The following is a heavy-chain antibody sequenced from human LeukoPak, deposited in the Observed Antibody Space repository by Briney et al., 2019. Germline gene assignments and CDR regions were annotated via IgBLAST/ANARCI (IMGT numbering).Heavy chain of an antibody. CDR1: GFTVRSNY. CDR3: ARVLSKRGMDY. D-gene: IGHD2-8*01. CDR2: IKQDGSEK. J-gene: IGHJ4*02. Sequence: GGSPRLSCAASGFTVRSNYMGWVRQAPGKGLEWVANIKQDGSEKYYVDSVKGRFTISRDNAKNSLYLQMNSLRAEDTAVYYCARVLSKRGMDYWGQGTLVTVSS. V-gene: IGHV3-7*01.